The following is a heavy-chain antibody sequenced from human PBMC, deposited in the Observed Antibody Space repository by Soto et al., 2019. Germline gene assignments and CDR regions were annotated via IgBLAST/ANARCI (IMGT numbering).Heavy chain of an antibody. CDR3: TTEVEPSAYFDS. Sequence: QVQLVQSGAEVKKPGASVKVSCKASGYNFTTEGISWVRQAPGQGLEWVGWISAYNGNTKSAQNFQGRVTMTTDTSTYTAYMELRSLTSDDTAVYYCTTEVEPSAYFDSWGQGTLVTVSA. CDR1: GYNFTTEG. CDR2: ISAYNGNT. J-gene: IGHJ4*02. V-gene: IGHV1-18*01.